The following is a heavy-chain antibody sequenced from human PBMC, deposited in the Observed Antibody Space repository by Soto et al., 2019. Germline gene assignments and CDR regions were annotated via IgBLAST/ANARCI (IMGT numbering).Heavy chain of an antibody. V-gene: IGHV3-53*02. CDR3: ASTRGSSYDY. J-gene: IGHJ4*02. D-gene: IGHD6-6*01. CDR2: IYNGGGT. CDR1: GFTVSGNY. Sequence: EVQLVETGGGLIQPGGSLRLSCAASGFTVSGNYMSWVRQAPGKGLEWVSVIYNGGGTYYADSVKGRFTISRDNSKNKLYLQMNSLIAEDTAVYYCASTRGSSYDYWGQGTLVTVSS.